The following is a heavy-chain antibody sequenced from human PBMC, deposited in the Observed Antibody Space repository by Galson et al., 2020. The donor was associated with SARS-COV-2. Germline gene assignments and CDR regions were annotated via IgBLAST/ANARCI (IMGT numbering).Heavy chain of an antibody. D-gene: IGHD5-18*01. V-gene: IGHV2-70*11. J-gene: IGHJ4*02. CDR1: GFSLAPSAMC. Sequence: ESGPPQVTPTHTLTLTCSFSGFSLAPSAMCVSWIRQPPGKALEWLARIDCDDDKYYSTSLKTRLPISKDTSRNLVDLTMTGMDPVDTATYYCALSGKWRGYSYGYFENWGQGALVTVSS. CDR2: IDCDDDK. CDR3: ALSGKWRGYSYGYFEN.